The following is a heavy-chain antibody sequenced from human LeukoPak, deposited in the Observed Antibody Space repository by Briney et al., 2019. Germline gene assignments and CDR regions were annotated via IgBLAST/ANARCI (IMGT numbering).Heavy chain of an antibody. CDR1: GFTFSNYW. V-gene: IGHV3-74*01. D-gene: IGHD3-10*01. Sequence: GGSLRLSCAASGFTFSNYWMHWVRQAPGKGLVWVSRINSDGSSTSYADSVKGRFTISRDNSKNTLYLQMNSLRAEDTAVYYCAKLPTLRFGELLGNNWFDPWGQGTLVTVSS. J-gene: IGHJ5*02. CDR2: INSDGSST. CDR3: AKLPTLRFGELLGNNWFDP.